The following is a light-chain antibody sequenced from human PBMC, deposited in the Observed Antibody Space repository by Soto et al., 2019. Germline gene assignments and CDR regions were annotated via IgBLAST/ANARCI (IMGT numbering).Light chain of an antibody. V-gene: IGKV3D-15*01. CDR2: GAS. Sequence: EIVLPQSPATLSLSPGERATLSCRASQSVSSYLAWYQQKPGQAPRLLIYGASSRATGIPDRFSGSGSGTDFTLTISSLQPEDFATYYCQQYNSFIWTFGQGTKVDIK. CDR1: QSVSSY. CDR3: QQYNSFIWT. J-gene: IGKJ1*01.